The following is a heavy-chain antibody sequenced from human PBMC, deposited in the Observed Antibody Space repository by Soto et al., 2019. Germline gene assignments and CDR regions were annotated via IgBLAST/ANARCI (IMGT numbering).Heavy chain of an antibody. CDR3: AGDSGQWLPPGAH. Sequence: QVQLQESGPGPVKPSETLSLTCTVSGGSISSYYWSWIRQPPGKGLEWIGYIYYSGSTNYNPSLKSRVCISVDTSKNQCLLQLSSVTAAYTAVYYCAGDSGQWLPPGAHWCEGTLVTVSS. D-gene: IGHD6-19*01. V-gene: IGHV4-59*01. CDR1: GGSISSYY. CDR2: IYYSGST. J-gene: IGHJ4*02.